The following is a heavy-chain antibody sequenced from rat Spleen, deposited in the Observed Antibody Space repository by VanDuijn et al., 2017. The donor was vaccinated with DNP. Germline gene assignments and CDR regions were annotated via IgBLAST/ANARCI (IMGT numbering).Heavy chain of an antibody. CDR1: GFTFSAYY. CDR2: IGSPAYAP. D-gene: IGHD4-3*01. CDR3: VRWNSGHFDY. J-gene: IGHJ2*01. V-gene: IGHV5-22*01. Sequence: EVQLVESGGGLVQPGRSLNLSCADSGFTFSAYYMAWGRQAPAKGLEWVAYIGSPAYAPYYADSVKGRFTISRDNAKSTLYLQMNSLRTEDMATYYCVRWNSGHFDYWGQGVMVTVSS.